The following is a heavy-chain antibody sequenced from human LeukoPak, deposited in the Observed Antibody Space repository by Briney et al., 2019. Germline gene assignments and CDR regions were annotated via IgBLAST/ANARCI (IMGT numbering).Heavy chain of an antibody. CDR1: GGSISSSSYY. D-gene: IGHD2-8*01. V-gene: IGHV4-39*07. Sequence: SETLSLTCTVSGGSISSSSYYWGWIRQPPGKGLEWIGSIYYSGSTYYNPSLKSRVTISVDTSKNQFSLKLSSVTAADTAVYYCARGGPERVLMVYATRVYFDYWGQGTLVTVSS. CDR3: ARGGPERVLMVYATRVYFDY. J-gene: IGHJ4*02. CDR2: IYYSGST.